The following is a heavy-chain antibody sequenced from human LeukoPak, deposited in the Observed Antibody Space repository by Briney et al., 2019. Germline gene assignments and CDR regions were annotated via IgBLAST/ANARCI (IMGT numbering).Heavy chain of an antibody. CDR1: GYTFTRYY. CDR2: INPNSGGT. CDR3: ARGVGRGARYYFDF. Sequence: ASVKVSCKASGYTFTRYYMHWVRQAPGQGLEWMGWINPNSGGTNYAQKFQGWVTITRDTSISTAYMELSRLRSDDTAGYYCARGVGRGARYYFDFWGQGTLVTVSS. D-gene: IGHD2-15*01. J-gene: IGHJ4*03. V-gene: IGHV1-2*04.